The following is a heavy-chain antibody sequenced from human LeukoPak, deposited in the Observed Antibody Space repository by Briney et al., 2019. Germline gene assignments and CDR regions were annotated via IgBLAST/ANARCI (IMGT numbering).Heavy chain of an antibody. D-gene: IGHD1-14*01. Sequence: GGSPRLSCAASGFTFNSYGMHWVRQAPGKGLDGVAVIWYDGSNKYYADSVKGRFPISRDNSKNTPYLQMNSLTAESTAVYYCAKVLEPTQIYNDFDYWGQGTPVTVSS. J-gene: IGHJ4*02. V-gene: IGHV3-33*06. CDR1: GFTFNSYG. CDR3: AKVLEPTQIYNDFDY. CDR2: IWYDGSNK.